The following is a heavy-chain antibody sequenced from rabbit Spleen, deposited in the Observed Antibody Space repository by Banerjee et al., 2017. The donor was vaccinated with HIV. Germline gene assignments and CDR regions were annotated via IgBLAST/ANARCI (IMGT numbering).Heavy chain of an antibody. J-gene: IGHJ4*01. CDR1: GFSFSSNW. Sequence: LEESGGGLVKPGGTLTLTCTVSGFSFSSNWICWVRQAPGKGLEWIACIDTSDGDTDYANWPKGRFTISRTSSTTVTLRMTSLTAADRATYFCARDLVGVIGWNFYLWGPGTLVTVS. V-gene: IGHV1S45*01. CDR3: ARDLVGVIGWNFYL. CDR2: IDTSDGDT. D-gene: IGHD2-1*01.